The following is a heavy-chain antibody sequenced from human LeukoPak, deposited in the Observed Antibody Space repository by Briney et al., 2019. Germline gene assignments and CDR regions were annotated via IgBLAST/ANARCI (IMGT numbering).Heavy chain of an antibody. CDR3: AKAGYYYDSSGYYYDRSRYFDL. CDR2: ISSSGSTR. CDR1: GFTFSSYA. J-gene: IGHJ2*01. D-gene: IGHD3-22*01. V-gene: IGHV3-23*01. Sequence: GGSLRLSCAAAGFTFSSYAMSWVRQAPGKGLEWVSYISSSGSTRYYADSVKGRFTISRDNSKNTLYLQINSLRAEDTAVYYCAKAGYYYDSSGYYYDRSRYFDLWGRGTLVTVSS.